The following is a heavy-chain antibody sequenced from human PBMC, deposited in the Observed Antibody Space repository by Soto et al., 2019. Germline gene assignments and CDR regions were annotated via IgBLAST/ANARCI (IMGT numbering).Heavy chain of an antibody. D-gene: IGHD6-13*01. V-gene: IGHV3-23*01. CDR1: GFTFSSYA. CDR3: AKVRSWAAAGPYYFDY. Sequence: GGSLRLSCAASGFTFSSYAMSWVRQAPGKGLEWVSAISGSGGSTYYADSVKGRFTISRDNSKNTLYLQMNSLRAEDTAVYYCAKVRSWAAAGPYYFDYWGQGTLVTVSS. CDR2: ISGSGGST. J-gene: IGHJ4*02.